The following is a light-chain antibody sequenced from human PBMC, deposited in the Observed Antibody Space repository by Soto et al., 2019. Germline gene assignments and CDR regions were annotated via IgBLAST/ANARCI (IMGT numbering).Light chain of an antibody. J-gene: IGLJ1*01. CDR3: SSYTTSSTQV. CDR1: SGDVGAYNY. Sequence: QSVLTNAASVSGSPGQWISISCPGTSGDVGAYNYVSWYQQHPGKAPKLIIYHVSNRPSGVSNHFSGYKSGNTASLTISGLQAEDEADYYCSSYTTSSTQVFGTGTKVTGL. V-gene: IGLV2-14*03. CDR2: HVS.